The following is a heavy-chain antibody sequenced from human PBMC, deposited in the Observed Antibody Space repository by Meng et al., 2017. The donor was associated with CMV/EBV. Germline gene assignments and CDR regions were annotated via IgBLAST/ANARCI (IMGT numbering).Heavy chain of an antibody. Sequence: ETAPGSVMPSGSLPLTCTVSCGSISSYYWSWIRQPAGKGREWIGRIYTSGSTNYNPSLKSRVTMSVDTSKNQFSLKLSSVTAADTAVYYCARGPEVDYGDYVGLDYWGQGTLVTVSS. CDR3: ARGPEVDYGDYVGLDY. J-gene: IGHJ4*02. CDR2: IYTSGST. V-gene: IGHV4-4*07. CDR1: CGSISSYY. D-gene: IGHD4-17*01.